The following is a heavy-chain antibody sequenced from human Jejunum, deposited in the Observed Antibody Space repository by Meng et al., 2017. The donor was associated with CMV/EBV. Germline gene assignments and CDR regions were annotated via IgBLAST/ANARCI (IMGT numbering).Heavy chain of an antibody. V-gene: IGHV4-4*07. D-gene: IGHD3-10*01. J-gene: IGHJ4*02. CDR1: RGSISYYD. Sequence: VQLNESSPGLLQPYDTLSLDCTVSRGSISYYDRSRIRQPAGKVLAWIARIYSHGATNYNPSLKSRVTMSVDTSKTQFSLKLSSVTAADTAVYFCARDMHREVVIQDYWGQGTLVTVSS. CDR3: ARDMHREVVIQDY. CDR2: IYSHGAT.